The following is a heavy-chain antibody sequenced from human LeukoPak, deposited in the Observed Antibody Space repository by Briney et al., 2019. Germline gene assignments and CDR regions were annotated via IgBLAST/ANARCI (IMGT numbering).Heavy chain of an antibody. D-gene: IGHD3-22*01. Sequence: GGSLRLSCAASGFTFSGSAMHWVRQASGKGLEWVGRIRSKANSYATAYAASVKGRFTISRDDSKNTAYLQMNSLRAEDTAVYYCAKDYYDSSGYYVAAAWGQGTLVTVSS. CDR3: AKDYYDSSGYYVAAA. J-gene: IGHJ4*02. V-gene: IGHV3-73*01. CDR2: IRSKANSYAT. CDR1: GFTFSGSA.